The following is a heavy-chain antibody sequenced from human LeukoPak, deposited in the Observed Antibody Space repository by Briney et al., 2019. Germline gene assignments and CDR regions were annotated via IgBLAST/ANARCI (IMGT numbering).Heavy chain of an antibody. V-gene: IGHV4-61*01. J-gene: IGHJ3*02. Sequence: SETLSLTCTVSGGSVSSGSYYWSWIRQPPGKGLEWIGYIYYSGSTNYNPSLKSRATISVDTSKNQFSLKLSSVTAADTAVYYCARDYCSSTSCNTFDIWGQGAMVTVSS. CDR1: GGSVSSGSYY. CDR2: IYYSGST. D-gene: IGHD2-2*01. CDR3: ARDYCSSTSCNTFDI.